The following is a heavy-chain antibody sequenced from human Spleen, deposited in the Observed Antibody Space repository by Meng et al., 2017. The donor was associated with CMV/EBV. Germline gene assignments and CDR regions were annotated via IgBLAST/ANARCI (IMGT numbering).Heavy chain of an antibody. V-gene: IGHV3-30*04. Sequence: SGFTFSNFALYWGRQAPGKGLEWVAVIGYDGSNTHYADSVKGRFTISRDNSKNRIFLQMNSLRGEDTAIYYCAATSIAGTRTSFDHWGQGTLVTVSS. CDR3: AATSIAGTRTSFDH. CDR2: IGYDGSNT. J-gene: IGHJ4*02. CDR1: GFTFSNFA. D-gene: IGHD1-26*01.